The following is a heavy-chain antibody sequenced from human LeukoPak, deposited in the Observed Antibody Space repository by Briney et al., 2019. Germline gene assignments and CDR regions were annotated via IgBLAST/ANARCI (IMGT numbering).Heavy chain of an antibody. CDR2: IDPSDSYT. V-gene: IGHV5-10-1*01. CDR3: ARMGTSGYFSHFDY. D-gene: IGHD3-22*01. Sequence: GESLKISCKGSGYYFTSYWISWVRRMPGKGLQWMGRIDPSDSYTNYSPSFQGHVTISADKSINTAYLQWSSLKASDTAIYYCARMGTSGYFSHFDYWGQGTLVTVSS. J-gene: IGHJ4*02. CDR1: GYYFTSYW.